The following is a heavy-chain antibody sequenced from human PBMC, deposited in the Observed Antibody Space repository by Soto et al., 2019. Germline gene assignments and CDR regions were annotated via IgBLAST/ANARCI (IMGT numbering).Heavy chain of an antibody. Sequence: PSETLSLTCTVSGGSISTSSYYWAWIRQPPGKGLEWLGSIYYSGTTYYNPSLKSRVTISVDRSKNQFSLNLSLVTAADTAVYYCARQYASDSSPVGFWGQGTMVTVSS. CDR2: IYYSGTT. CDR3: ARQYASDSSPVGF. V-gene: IGHV4-39*01. CDR1: GGSISTSSYY. J-gene: IGHJ3*01. D-gene: IGHD6-13*01.